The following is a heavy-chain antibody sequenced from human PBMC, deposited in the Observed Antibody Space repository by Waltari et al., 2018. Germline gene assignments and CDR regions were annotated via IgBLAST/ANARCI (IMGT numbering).Heavy chain of an antibody. Sequence: EVQLVESGGRLVQPGRSLRLSCATSGFSFSEYGISWFRHVPGKGLEWVGFLISEAYGGTPEYAASVRGRFTISRDDSKGLAYLQMNNLRTEDTAVYYCNGRDDYNGGHWGQGTLVTVSS. V-gene: IGHV3-49*03. CDR1: GFSFSEYG. CDR3: NGRDDYNGGH. D-gene: IGHD4-4*01. CDR2: LISEAYGGTP. J-gene: IGHJ4*02.